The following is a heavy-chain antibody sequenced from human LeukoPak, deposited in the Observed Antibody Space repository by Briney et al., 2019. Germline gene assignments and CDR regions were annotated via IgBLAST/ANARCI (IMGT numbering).Heavy chain of an antibody. Sequence: QSGGSLRLFCAASGFTFSSYGMHWVRQAPGKGLEWVAVISYDGSNKYYADSVKGRFTISRDNSKNTLYLQMNSLRAEDTAVYYCAKDRVAAALGGMDVWGQGTTVTVSS. CDR1: GFTFSSYG. CDR2: ISYDGSNK. CDR3: AKDRVAAALGGMDV. V-gene: IGHV3-30*18. D-gene: IGHD6-13*01. J-gene: IGHJ6*02.